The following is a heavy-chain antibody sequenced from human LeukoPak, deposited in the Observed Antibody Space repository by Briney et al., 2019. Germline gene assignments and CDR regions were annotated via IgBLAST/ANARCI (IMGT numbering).Heavy chain of an antibody. Sequence: PGGSLRLSCAASGFTFSSYSMNWVRQAPGKGLEWVSAISGSGGSTYYADSVKGRFTISRDNSKNTLYLQMNSLRAEDTAVYYCANVGTSAYCGGDCYFDYWGQGTLVTVSS. D-gene: IGHD2-21*02. CDR3: ANVGTSAYCGGDCYFDY. J-gene: IGHJ4*02. CDR1: GFTFSSYS. V-gene: IGHV3-23*01. CDR2: ISGSGGST.